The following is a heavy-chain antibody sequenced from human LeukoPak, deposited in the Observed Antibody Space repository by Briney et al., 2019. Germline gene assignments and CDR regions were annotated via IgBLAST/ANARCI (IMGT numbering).Heavy chain of an antibody. V-gene: IGHV3-20*01. CDR1: GLTFDEYS. CDR3: ARVVVGPAAMARGAFDI. J-gene: IGHJ3*02. Sequence: GGSLSLPRAPSGLTFDEYSMSSGPGAPGPEGKGLTGINWNGCSTGYADSVKGLYTISRDNTKNSLYLQMNSLRAEDTALSHCARVVVGPAAMARGAFDIWGQGTMVTVAT. CDR2: INWNGCST. D-gene: IGHD2-2*01.